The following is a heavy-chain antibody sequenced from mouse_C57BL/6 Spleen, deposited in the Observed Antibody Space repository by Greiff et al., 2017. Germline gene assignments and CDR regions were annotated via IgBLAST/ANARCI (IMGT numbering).Heavy chain of an antibody. Sequence: QVHVKQSGAELVKPGASVKLSCKASGYTFTEYTIHWVKQRSGQGLEWIGWFYPGSGSIKYNEKFKDKATLTADKSSSTVYMELSRLTSEDSAVYFCARHEGGDYPFAYWGQGTLVTVSA. CDR1: GYTFTEYT. J-gene: IGHJ3*01. V-gene: IGHV1-62-2*01. CDR3: ARHEGGDYPFAY. D-gene: IGHD2-4*01. CDR2: FYPGSGSI.